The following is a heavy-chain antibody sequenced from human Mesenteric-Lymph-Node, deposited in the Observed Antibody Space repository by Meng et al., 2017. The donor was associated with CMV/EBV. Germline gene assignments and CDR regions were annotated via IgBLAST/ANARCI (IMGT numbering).Heavy chain of an antibody. CDR3: AKDEESSGWYY. Sequence: GESLKISCAASGFTFSSYGMHWVRQAPGKGLEWVAVIWYDGSNKYYADSVKGRFTISRDNSKNTLYLQMNSLRAEDTAVYYCAKDEESSGWYYWGQGTLVTVSS. CDR2: IWYDGSNK. D-gene: IGHD6-19*01. CDR1: GFTFSSYG. J-gene: IGHJ4*02. V-gene: IGHV3-33*06.